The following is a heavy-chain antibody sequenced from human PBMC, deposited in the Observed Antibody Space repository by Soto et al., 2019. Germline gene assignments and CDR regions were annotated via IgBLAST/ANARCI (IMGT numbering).Heavy chain of an antibody. V-gene: IGHV1-69*01. J-gene: IGHJ6*02. D-gene: IGHD3-3*01. Sequence: QVQLVQSGAEVKKPGSSVKVSCKASGGTFSSYAISWVRQAPGQGLEWMGGIIPIFGTANYAQKFQGRVTITADESTSTAYMELSSLRSEDTAVYYCVRSITIFGVVSYYYYGMDVWGQGTTVTVSS. CDR1: GGTFSSYA. CDR3: VRSITIFGVVSYYYYGMDV. CDR2: IIPIFGTA.